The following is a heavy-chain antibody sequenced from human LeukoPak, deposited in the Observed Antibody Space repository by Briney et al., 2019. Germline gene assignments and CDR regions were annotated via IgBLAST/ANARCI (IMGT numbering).Heavy chain of an antibody. V-gene: IGHV4-4*07. Sequence: SETLSLTCTVSGGSISGYYWSWIRHPARKGLEWVGQIYSSGSTNYNPSPTSRVTMSVDTSKNQFSLRLTSVAAADTAVYYCAKMLNTGHAHAALDYWGQGTLVTVSS. J-gene: IGHJ4*02. CDR1: GGSISGYY. CDR2: IYSSGST. D-gene: IGHD2-8*02. CDR3: AKMLNTGHAHAALDY.